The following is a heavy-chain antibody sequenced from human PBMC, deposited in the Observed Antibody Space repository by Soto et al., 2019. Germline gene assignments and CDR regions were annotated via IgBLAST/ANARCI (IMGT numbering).Heavy chain of an antibody. CDR2: LYVNGST. Sequence: QVQLQESGPGLVKPSETLSLTCTVSGASISTYHWSWIRQSPGKGLEWIGDLYVNGSTNYNPSLKGRGTISADTSKSQFSLKLNSVAAADTAVYYCARPIIMVRGLMWYFDLWGRGTLVTVSS. V-gene: IGHV4-59*08. D-gene: IGHD3-10*01. J-gene: IGHJ2*01. CDR1: GASISTYH. CDR3: ARPIIMVRGLMWYFDL.